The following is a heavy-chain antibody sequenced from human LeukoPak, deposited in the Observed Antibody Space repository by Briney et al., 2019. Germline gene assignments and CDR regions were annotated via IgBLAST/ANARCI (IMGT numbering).Heavy chain of an antibody. CDR1: GFTFNNYG. CDR3: TSVATDGY. Sequence: GGSLRLSCAASGFTFNNYGMHWVRQAPGKGLEWVAVIWYDGSDKYYADSVKGRFTISRDNSKNTVYLQMNSLRAEDTAVYYCTSVATDGYWGQGTLVTVSS. CDR2: IWYDGSDK. V-gene: IGHV3-33*01. D-gene: IGHD4-17*01. J-gene: IGHJ4*02.